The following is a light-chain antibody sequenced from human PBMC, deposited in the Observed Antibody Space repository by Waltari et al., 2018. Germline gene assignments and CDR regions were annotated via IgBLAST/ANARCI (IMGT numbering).Light chain of an antibody. CDR3: SSYTSSNTLG. V-gene: IGLV2-14*03. J-gene: IGLJ1*01. CDR2: AVT. CDR1: SSHVGGYNH. Sequence: QSALTKPASVSGSPGQSITISCTGTSSHVGGYNHAPLYQHHPGKAPKLLIYAVTNRPSGVSNRFSGAKSGNTASLTISGLQAEDEADYYCSSYTSSNTLGFGTGTKVTVL.